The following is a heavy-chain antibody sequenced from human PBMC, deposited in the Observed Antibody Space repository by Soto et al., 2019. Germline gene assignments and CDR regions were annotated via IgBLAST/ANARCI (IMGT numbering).Heavy chain of an antibody. V-gene: IGHV4-34*01. J-gene: IGHJ4*02. CDR3: ARGRVIYVWGSYRYFDY. D-gene: IGHD3-16*02. CDR2: INHSGST. Sequence: QVQLQQWGAGLLKPSETLSLTCAVYGGSFSGYYWSWIRQPPGKGLEWIGEINHSGSTNYNPSLKSRVTISVDTSKNQFSLKLSSVPAADTAVYYCARGRVIYVWGSYRYFDYWGQGTLVTVSS. CDR1: GGSFSGYY.